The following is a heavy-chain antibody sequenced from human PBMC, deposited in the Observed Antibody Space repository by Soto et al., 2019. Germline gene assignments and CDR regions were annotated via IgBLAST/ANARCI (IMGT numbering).Heavy chain of an antibody. CDR3: AKGPLVSGYDLAY. CDR2: ISASGGST. D-gene: IGHD5-12*01. J-gene: IGHJ4*02. V-gene: IGHV3-23*01. CDR1: GFTFSNYV. Sequence: EVQLLDSGGGLVQPGGSLRLSCAASGFTFSNYVMNWVRQAPGKGLDWVSAISASGGSTYYADSVKGRFTISRDNSKNALYLQTSLLIAEDTAVYYCAKGPLVSGYDLAYGGKGTLVTFSS.